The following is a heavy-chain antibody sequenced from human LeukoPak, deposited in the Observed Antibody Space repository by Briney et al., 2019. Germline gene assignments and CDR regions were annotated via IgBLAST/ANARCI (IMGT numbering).Heavy chain of an antibody. V-gene: IGHV3-23*01. CDR1: EFTFSRSG. D-gene: IGHD3-22*01. Sequence: PGGSLRLSCVASEFTFSRSGMTWVRQAPGKGLEWVSTISDTGGSTYYADSVKGRFTVSRDNSKNTLFLQMNSLRAEDTAVYYCARDWYYYDSSGQGFDYWGQGTLVTVSS. J-gene: IGHJ4*02. CDR2: ISDTGGST. CDR3: ARDWYYYDSSGQGFDY.